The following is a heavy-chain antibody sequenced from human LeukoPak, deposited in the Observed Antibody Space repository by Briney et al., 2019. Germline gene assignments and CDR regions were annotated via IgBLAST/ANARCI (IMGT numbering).Heavy chain of an antibody. CDR3: AKSYYDILTGYTNYYFDY. Sequence: GGSLRLSCAASGFTFSSYGMHWVRQAPGKGLEWVAFIRYDGSNKYYADSVKGRFTISRDNSKNTLYLQMNSLRAEDTAVYYCAKSYYDILTGYTNYYFDYWGQGTLVTVSS. V-gene: IGHV3-30*02. CDR2: IRYDGSNK. CDR1: GFTFSSYG. D-gene: IGHD3-9*01. J-gene: IGHJ4*02.